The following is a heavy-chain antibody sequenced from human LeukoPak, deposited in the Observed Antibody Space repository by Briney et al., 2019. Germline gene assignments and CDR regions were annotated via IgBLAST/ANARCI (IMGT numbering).Heavy chain of an antibody. CDR2: VYYTGST. J-gene: IGHJ4*02. CDR1: GASIYTSSSY. Sequence: SETLSLTCTVSGASIYTSSSYWGWIRQPPGKGLEWIASVYYTGSTYYNPSLKSRVTISVDTSKNQFSLKLSSVTAADTAVYYCARGGDGDYLRSARVCLGYWGQGTLVTVSS. CDR3: ARGGDGDYLRSARVCLGY. V-gene: IGHV4-39*07. D-gene: IGHD4-17*01.